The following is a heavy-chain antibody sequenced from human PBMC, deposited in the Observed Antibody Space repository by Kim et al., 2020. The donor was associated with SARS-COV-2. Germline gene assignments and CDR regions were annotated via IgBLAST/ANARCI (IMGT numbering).Heavy chain of an antibody. D-gene: IGHD3-10*02. V-gene: IGHV3-23*01. J-gene: IGHJ4*02. CDR2: IGGGGTTT. Sequence: GGSLRLSCAASGFTFSTYAMTWVRQAPGKGLEWVSAIGGGGTTTYYADSVKGRFTISRDNSKNTLYLQMNSLTAEDTAVYYCAKGQEGGRLFAKYYFDHWGQGTLVTVSS. CDR3: AKGQEGGRLFAKYYFDH. CDR1: GFTFSTYA.